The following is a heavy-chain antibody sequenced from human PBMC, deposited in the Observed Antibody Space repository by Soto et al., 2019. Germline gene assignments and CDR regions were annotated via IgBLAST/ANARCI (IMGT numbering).Heavy chain of an antibody. D-gene: IGHD2-2*01. CDR1: GGTFSSYT. CDR2: IIPILGIA. CDR3: ASREGDIVVVPAAMVQNDAFDI. J-gene: IGHJ3*02. Sequence: SVKVSCKASGGTFSSYTISWVRQAPGQGLEWMGRIIPILGIANYAQKFQGRVTITADKSTSTAYMELSSLRSEDTAVYYCASREGDIVVVPAAMVQNDAFDIWGQGTMVTVSS. V-gene: IGHV1-69*02.